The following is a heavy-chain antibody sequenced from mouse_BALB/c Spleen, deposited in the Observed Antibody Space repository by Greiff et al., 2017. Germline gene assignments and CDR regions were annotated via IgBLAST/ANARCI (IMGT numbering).Heavy chain of an antibody. CDR3: ARDYGNPYYYAMDY. Sequence: EVKLVESGGGLVQPGGSRKLSCAASGFTFSSFGMHWVRQAPEKGLEWVAYISSGSSTIYYADTVKGRFTISRDNPKNTLFLQMTSLRSEDTAMYYCARDYGNPYYYAMDYWGQGTSVTVSS. CDR2: ISSGSSTI. V-gene: IGHV5-17*02. D-gene: IGHD2-1*01. J-gene: IGHJ4*01. CDR1: GFTFSSFG.